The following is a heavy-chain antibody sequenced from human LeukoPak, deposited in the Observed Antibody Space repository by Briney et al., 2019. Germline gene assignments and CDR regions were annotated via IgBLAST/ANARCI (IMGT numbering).Heavy chain of an antibody. J-gene: IGHJ3*02. D-gene: IGHD3-16*01. V-gene: IGHV1-8*01. CDR3: GRGGDLDAFDI. Sequence: ASVKLSYKASGYTFTSYDINWVRQATGQGLEWMGWMNPNSGNTGYAQKFQGRVTMTRNTSISTAYMELSSLRCEGPAVYYCGRGGDLDAFDIWGEGTMVTVSS. CDR1: GYTFTSYD. CDR2: MNPNSGNT.